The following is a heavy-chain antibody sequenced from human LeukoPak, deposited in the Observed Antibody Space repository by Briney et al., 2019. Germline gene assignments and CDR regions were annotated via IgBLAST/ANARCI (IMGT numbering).Heavy chain of an antibody. CDR2: ISGSGGTT. V-gene: IGHV3-23*01. J-gene: IGHJ4*02. D-gene: IGHD3-22*01. CDR1: GFTFRSDG. CDR3: AKTNGYYSD. Sequence: GGCLRLSCAASGFTFRSDGMNWGREALGEGLEWVSGISGSGGTTYYADSVKGRFTISRDNSKNSLSLQVSSLRAEDTAVYYCAKTNGYYSDWGQGTLVTVSS.